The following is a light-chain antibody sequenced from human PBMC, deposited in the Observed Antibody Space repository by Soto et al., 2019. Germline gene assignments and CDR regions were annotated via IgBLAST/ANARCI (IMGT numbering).Light chain of an antibody. CDR1: QSVLYTSNNQNY. J-gene: IGKJ3*01. CDR3: QQYYLVPFT. CDR2: GAS. V-gene: IGKV4-1*01. Sequence: DIVMTQSPDSLGVSLGERATINCKSSQSVLYTSNNQNYLAWYQQKSGQPPKLLIYGASARESGVPARFSGGGSVTDFTLTINGLQADDVAVYYCQQYYLVPFTFGPGTKVDIK.